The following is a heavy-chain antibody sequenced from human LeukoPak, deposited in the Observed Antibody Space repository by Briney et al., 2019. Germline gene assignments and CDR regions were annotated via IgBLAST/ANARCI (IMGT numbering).Heavy chain of an antibody. V-gene: IGHV3-30*02. D-gene: IGHD6-6*01. Sequence: GGSLRLSCAASGFTFSSYGMHRVRQAPGKGLEWVAFIRYDGSNKYYADSVKGRFTITRDNSKNTLYLQMNSLRAEDTAVYYCAKNYRHSSSSLYFDYWGQGTLVTVSS. J-gene: IGHJ4*02. CDR1: GFTFSSYG. CDR2: IRYDGSNK. CDR3: AKNYRHSSSSLYFDY.